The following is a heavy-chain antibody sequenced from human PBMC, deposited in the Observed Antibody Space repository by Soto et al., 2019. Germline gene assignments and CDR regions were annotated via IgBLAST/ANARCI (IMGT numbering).Heavy chain of an antibody. CDR3: AKDRLWGSSDRGAPDDFEV. V-gene: IGHV4-4*02. CDR1: GGSISSRNW. CDR2: IYQSGST. D-gene: IGHD6-6*01. Sequence: QVHLQESGPGLVKPSGTLSLTCTVSGGSISSRNWWSWLRQSPTKGLEWIGEIYQSGSTNDNPSLESRVTITVDKSKNQFSLELTSLTAADTAVYYCAKDRLWGSSDRGAPDDFEVWGQGTMVTVS. J-gene: IGHJ3*01.